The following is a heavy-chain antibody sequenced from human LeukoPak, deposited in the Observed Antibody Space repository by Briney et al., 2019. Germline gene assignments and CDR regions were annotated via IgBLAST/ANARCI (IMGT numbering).Heavy chain of an antibody. CDR3: ARDQGGSYLDTFDM. V-gene: IGHV3-74*01. Sequence: GSLRLSCAASGFIFSSYWIHWVRQPPGKGPVWVSRIKSDGSSISYADSVKGRFTTSRDNAKNMLYLQMNSLRVEDTAVYYCARDQGGSYLDTFDMWGQGTMVTVSS. CDR1: GFIFSSYW. D-gene: IGHD1-26*01. CDR2: IKSDGSSI. J-gene: IGHJ3*02.